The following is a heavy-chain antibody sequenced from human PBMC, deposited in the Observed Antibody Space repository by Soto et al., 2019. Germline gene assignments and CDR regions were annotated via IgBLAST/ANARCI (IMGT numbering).Heavy chain of an antibody. CDR3: ARGFSNIAAAGTTGVRKWFDP. CDR1: GGSFSGYY. CDR2: INHSGST. D-gene: IGHD6-13*01. J-gene: IGHJ5*02. V-gene: IGHV4-34*01. Sequence: WETLSLTCAVYGGSFSGYYWSWIRQPPGKGLEWIGEINHSGSTNCNPSLKSRVTISVDTSKNQFSLKLSPVTAADTAVYYCARGFSNIAAAGTTGVRKWFDPWGQGTLVTVSS.